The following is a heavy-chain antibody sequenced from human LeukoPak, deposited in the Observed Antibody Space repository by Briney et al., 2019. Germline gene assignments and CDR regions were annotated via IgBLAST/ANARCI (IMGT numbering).Heavy chain of an antibody. CDR3: AREMAAAGNYYYYGMDV. V-gene: IGHV3-30*04. D-gene: IGHD6-13*01. CDR1: GFTFSSYA. CDR2: ISCDGSNK. J-gene: IGHJ6*02. Sequence: PGGSLRLSCAASGFTFSSYAMHWVRQAPGKGLEWVAVISCDGSNKYYADSVKGRFTISRDNSKNTLYLQMNSLRAEDTAVYYCAREMAAAGNYYYYGMDVWGQGTTVTVSS.